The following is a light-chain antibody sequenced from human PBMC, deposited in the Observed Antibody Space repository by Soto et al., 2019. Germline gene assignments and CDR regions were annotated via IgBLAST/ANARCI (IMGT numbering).Light chain of an antibody. CDR1: QSIGRW. Sequence: GDRVTITCRASQSIGRWLAWYQQKPGKAPKLLIYDASSLESGVPSRFSGSGSGTEFTLTISSLQPDDFATYYCQQYNSYSTCGQGTRLE. CDR2: DAS. CDR3: QQYNSYST. V-gene: IGKV1-5*01. J-gene: IGKJ5*01.